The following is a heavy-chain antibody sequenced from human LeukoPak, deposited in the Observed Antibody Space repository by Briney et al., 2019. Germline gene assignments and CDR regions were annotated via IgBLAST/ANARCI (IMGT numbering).Heavy chain of an antibody. Sequence: ASVKVSCKASGYTSTSYYMHWVRQAPGQGLEWMGIINPSGGSTSYAQKFQGRVTMTRDMSTSTVHMELSSLRSEDTAVYYCARDRWYSGYERFIYYYYMDVWGKGTTVTVSS. CDR1: GYTSTSYY. D-gene: IGHD5-12*01. CDR3: ARDRWYSGYERFIYYYYMDV. J-gene: IGHJ6*03. CDR2: INPSGGST. V-gene: IGHV1-46*01.